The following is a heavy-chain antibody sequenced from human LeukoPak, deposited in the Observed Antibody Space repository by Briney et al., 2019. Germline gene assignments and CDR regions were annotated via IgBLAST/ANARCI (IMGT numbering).Heavy chain of an antibody. V-gene: IGHV3-30*02. D-gene: IGHD3-16*01. Sequence: GGSLRLSCAASGFIFSDFGIHWVRQAPGKGLEWVTFIRNDGSDKYYTDSVRGRFTISRDNSKTTVYLQMNSLRVEDAAIYYCAKHGLRSGTYVIDYWGQGTLVTVSS. CDR3: AKHGLRSGTYVIDY. J-gene: IGHJ4*02. CDR1: GFIFSDFG. CDR2: IRNDGSDK.